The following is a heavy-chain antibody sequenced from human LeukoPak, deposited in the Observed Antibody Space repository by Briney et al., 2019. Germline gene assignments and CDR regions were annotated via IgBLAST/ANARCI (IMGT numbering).Heavy chain of an antibody. J-gene: IGHJ5*02. CDR2: IIPIFGTA. D-gene: IGHD5/OR15-5a*01. V-gene: IGHV1-69*06. CDR1: GGTFSSYA. CDR3: ASKKRHSNWFDP. Sequence: GASVKVSCKASGGTFSSYAISWVRQAPGQGLEWMGVIIPIFGTANYAQKFQGRVTITADKSTSTAYMELSSLRSEDTAVYYCASKKRHSNWFDPWGQGTLVTVSS.